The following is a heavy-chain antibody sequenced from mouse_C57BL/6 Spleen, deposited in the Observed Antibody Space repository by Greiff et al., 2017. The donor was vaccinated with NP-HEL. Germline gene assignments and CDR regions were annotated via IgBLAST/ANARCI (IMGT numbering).Heavy chain of an antibody. CDR2: IHPNSGST. J-gene: IGHJ2*01. V-gene: IGHV1-64*01. CDR1: GYTFTSYW. CDR3: ASEGQLRLGGLDY. Sequence: QVQLQQPGAELVKPGASVKLSCKASGYTFTSYWMHWVKQRPGQGLEWIGMIHPNSGSTNYNEKFKGKATLTVDKSSSTAYMQLSSLTSEDSAVYYGASEGQLRLGGLDYWGQGTTLTVSS. D-gene: IGHD3-2*02.